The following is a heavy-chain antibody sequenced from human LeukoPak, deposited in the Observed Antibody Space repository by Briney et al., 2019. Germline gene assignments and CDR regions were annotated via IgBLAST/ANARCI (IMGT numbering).Heavy chain of an antibody. CDR3: VADLYYDSSGYYYGHAFDI. V-gene: IGHV4-61*01. Sequence: SEILSLTCTVSGGSVNSGTYYWSWIRQPPGKGLEWIAYIYYTGSTNCNPSLKSRVTISVDTSKNQFSLNLSSVTAADTAVYYCVADLYYDSSGYYYGHAFDIWGQGTMVTVSS. CDR1: GGSVNSGTYY. CDR2: IYYTGST. D-gene: IGHD3-22*01. J-gene: IGHJ3*02.